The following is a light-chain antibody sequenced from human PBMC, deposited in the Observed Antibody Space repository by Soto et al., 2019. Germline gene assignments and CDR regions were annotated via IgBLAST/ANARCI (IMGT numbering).Light chain of an antibody. Sequence: DIQMTQSPSALSASVGDRVTITCRASQSISSWLAWYQQKPGKAPKLLIYDASSLESGVPSKFSGSGSGTEFTLTLSSLQPDDFATYYYQQYNSYSITFGQGTRLEIK. CDR2: DAS. CDR1: QSISSW. J-gene: IGKJ5*01. V-gene: IGKV1-5*01. CDR3: QQYNSYSIT.